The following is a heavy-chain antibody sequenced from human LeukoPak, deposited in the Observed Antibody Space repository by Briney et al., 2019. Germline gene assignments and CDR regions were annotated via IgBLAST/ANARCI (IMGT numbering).Heavy chain of an antibody. Sequence: GASVKVSCKASGNTDTNSGITWVRQAPGQGLEWMGWINAYNGNTNYAEMLQGRVTMTTDTSTSTAYMELRSLRSDDTAMYYCARGGGFQYQLPEYNWFDPWGQGTLVTVSS. CDR1: GNTDTNSG. V-gene: IGHV1-18*01. J-gene: IGHJ5*02. CDR3: ARGGGFQYQLPEYNWFDP. CDR2: INAYNGNT. D-gene: IGHD2-2*01.